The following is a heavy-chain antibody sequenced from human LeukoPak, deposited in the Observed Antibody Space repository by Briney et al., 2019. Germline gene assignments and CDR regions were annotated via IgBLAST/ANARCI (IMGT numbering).Heavy chain of an antibody. Sequence: GGSLRLSCAASGFSFSTYWMSWVRQAPGKGLEWVANIKQDGSETYYVDSVKGRFTISRDNSKNTLYLQMNSLRAEDTAVYYCAANSGYCSSTSCYAGNFDYWGQGTLVTVSS. CDR2: IKQDGSET. J-gene: IGHJ4*02. CDR1: GFSFSTYW. D-gene: IGHD2-2*01. CDR3: AANSGYCSSTSCYAGNFDY. V-gene: IGHV3-7*01.